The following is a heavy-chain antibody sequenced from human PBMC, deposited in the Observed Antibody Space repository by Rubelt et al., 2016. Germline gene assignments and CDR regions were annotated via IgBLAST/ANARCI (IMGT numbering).Heavy chain of an antibody. V-gene: IGHV1-3*01. Sequence: QVQLVQSGAEVKKPGASVKVSCKASGYTFTSYAMPWVRQAPGQRLEWIGWINAGHGNTKYSQKFQGRVTITRDTSASTAYMGRGRLRSDDTAVYYCARDEPYRSSWYDYWGQGTLVTVSS. J-gene: IGHJ4*02. D-gene: IGHD6-13*01. CDR2: INAGHGNT. CDR1: GYTFTSYA. CDR3: ARDEPYRSSWYDY.